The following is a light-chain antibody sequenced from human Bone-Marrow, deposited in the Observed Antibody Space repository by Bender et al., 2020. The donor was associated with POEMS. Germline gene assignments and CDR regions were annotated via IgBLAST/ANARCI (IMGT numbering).Light chain of an antibody. CDR1: SSDIGSYNF. V-gene: IGLV2-14*02. CDR3: SSFTSSYTLL. CDR2: DRT. Sequence: QSALTQPASVSGSRGQSITISCTGTSSDIGSYNFVSWYQQHPGKAPKLLIYDRTKRPSGISDRFSGSKSGNTASLTISGLQTEDEADYYCSSFTSSYTLLFGGGTKVTVL. J-gene: IGLJ3*02.